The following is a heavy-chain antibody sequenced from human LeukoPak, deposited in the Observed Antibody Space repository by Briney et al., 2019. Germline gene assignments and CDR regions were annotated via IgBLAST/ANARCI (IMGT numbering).Heavy chain of an antibody. CDR1: GGTFSSYA. Sequence: SVKVSCKASGGTFSSYAISWVRRAPGQGLEWMGGIIPIFGTANYAQKFQGRVTTTTDESTSTAYMELSSLRSEDTAVYYCASDATLYSSSSEANWFDPWGQGTLVTVSS. J-gene: IGHJ5*02. CDR3: ASDATLYSSSSEANWFDP. CDR2: IIPIFGTA. D-gene: IGHD6-6*01. V-gene: IGHV1-69*05.